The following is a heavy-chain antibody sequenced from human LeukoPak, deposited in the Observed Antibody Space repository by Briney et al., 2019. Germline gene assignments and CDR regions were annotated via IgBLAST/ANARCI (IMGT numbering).Heavy chain of an antibody. V-gene: IGHV4-34*01. Sequence: SETLSLTCAVYGGSFSGYYWSWIRQPPGKGLEWIGEINHSGSTNYNPSLKSRVTISVDTSKNQFSLKLSSVTAADTAVYYCARNYGSAYYYHYGMDVWGQGTTVTVSS. D-gene: IGHD3-10*01. CDR1: GGSFSGYY. J-gene: IGHJ6*02. CDR3: ARNYGSAYYYHYGMDV. CDR2: INHSGST.